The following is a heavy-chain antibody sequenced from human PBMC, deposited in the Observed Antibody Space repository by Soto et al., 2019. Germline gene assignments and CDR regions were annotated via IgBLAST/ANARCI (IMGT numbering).Heavy chain of an antibody. CDR3: VRDRYGSTVWFAFDI. J-gene: IGHJ3*02. V-gene: IGHV3-33*01. CDR2: IWYDGSNK. D-gene: IGHD3-10*01. CDR1: GFTFSSYG. Sequence: PGGSLRLSCAASGFTFSSYGMHWVRQAPGKGLEWVAVIWYDGSNKYYADSVKGRFTISRDNSKNTLYLQMNSLRAEDTAVYYCVRDRYGSTVWFAFDIWGQGTMVTVSS.